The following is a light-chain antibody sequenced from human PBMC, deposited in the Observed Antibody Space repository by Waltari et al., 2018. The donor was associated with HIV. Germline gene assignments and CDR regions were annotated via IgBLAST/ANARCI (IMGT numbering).Light chain of an antibody. CDR1: TSDVGCYNH. CDR2: DVS. J-gene: IGLJ3*02. V-gene: IGLV2-14*01. Sequence: QSAPTQPASVSGSPGQSITISCTGTTSDVGCYNHVYCYQQHPGKAPTLMIYDVSNRPSGVSNRLSCAKSGNTASLTISWLQAEDEADYYCSSYTSSSTVVFGGGTKLTVL. CDR3: SSYTSSSTVV.